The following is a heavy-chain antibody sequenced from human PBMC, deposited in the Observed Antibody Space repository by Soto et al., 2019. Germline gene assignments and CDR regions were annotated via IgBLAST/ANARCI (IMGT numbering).Heavy chain of an antibody. Sequence: TLSLTCTVSGGSMSSDYWSWIRQPPGKGLEWIGYIYYSGSTNYNPSLKSRVTISVDTSKNQFSLKLSSVTAADTAVYYCAGEPFHGYYGLGDKGYYGMDVWGQGTTVTVSS. J-gene: IGHJ6*02. CDR2: IYYSGST. V-gene: IGHV4-59*01. D-gene: IGHD3-10*01. CDR3: AGEPFHGYYGLGDKGYYGMDV. CDR1: GGSMSSDY.